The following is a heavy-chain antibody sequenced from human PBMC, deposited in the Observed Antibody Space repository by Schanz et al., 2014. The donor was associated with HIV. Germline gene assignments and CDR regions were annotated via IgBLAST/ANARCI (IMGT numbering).Heavy chain of an antibody. CDR2: INPKSGGA. CDR3: AKSPIFGDVIFYGMDV. V-gene: IGHV1-2*02. CDR1: GYIFTDYS. Sequence: QVQLVQSGAEVKKPGASVKVSCKTSGYIFTDYSVHWVRQAPGQGLEWLGWINPKSGGADNAQKFQGRVTMTRDTSSNTAYMELTRLRSDDTAVYYCAKSPIFGDVIFYGMDVWGQGTTVTVSS. J-gene: IGHJ6*02. D-gene: IGHD3-3*02.